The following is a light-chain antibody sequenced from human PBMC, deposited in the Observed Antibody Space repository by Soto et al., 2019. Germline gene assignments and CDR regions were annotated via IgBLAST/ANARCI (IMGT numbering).Light chain of an antibody. V-gene: IGKV3-20*01. CDR3: QQYGSSPRYT. J-gene: IGKJ2*01. CDR2: GTS. CDR1: QSVSNTN. Sequence: EIVLTQSPGTLSLSPGERATLSCRASQSVSNTNLAWYQQKPGQAPRLLIYGTSTRATGIPDRFSGSGSGTDFTLTISRLEPEDFTVYYCQQYGSSPRYTFGQGTKLEIK.